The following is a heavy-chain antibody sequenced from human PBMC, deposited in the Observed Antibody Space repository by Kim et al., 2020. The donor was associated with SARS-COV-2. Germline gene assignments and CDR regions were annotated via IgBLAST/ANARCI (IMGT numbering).Heavy chain of an antibody. V-gene: IGHV3-33*01. Sequence: GGSLRLSCAASGFTFSSYGMHWVRQAPGKGLEWVAVIWYDGSNKYYADSVKGRFTISRDNSKNTLYLQMNSLRAEDTAVYYCARDRLMITFGGVIENWFDPWGQGTLVTVSS. J-gene: IGHJ5*02. CDR3: ARDRLMITFGGVIENWFDP. CDR1: GFTFSSYG. CDR2: IWYDGSNK. D-gene: IGHD3-16*02.